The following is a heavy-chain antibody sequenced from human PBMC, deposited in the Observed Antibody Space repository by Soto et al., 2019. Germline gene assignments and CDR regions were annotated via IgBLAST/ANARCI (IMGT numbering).Heavy chain of an antibody. CDR2: ISGSGGST. Sequence: PGGSLRLSCAASGFTFSSYAMSWVRQAPGKGLEWVSTISGSGGSTYFAESVKGRFTISRDNSKNTVYLQMNSLRAEDTAVYYCAKDLYNYGTYWYFDLSGRGTLVTVSS. V-gene: IGHV3-23*01. D-gene: IGHD5-18*01. CDR1: GFTFSSYA. CDR3: AKDLYNYGTYWYFDL. J-gene: IGHJ2*01.